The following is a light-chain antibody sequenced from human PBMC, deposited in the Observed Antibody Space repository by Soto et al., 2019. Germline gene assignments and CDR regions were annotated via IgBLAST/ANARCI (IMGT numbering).Light chain of an antibody. CDR1: SGHNSYA. V-gene: IGLV4-69*01. Sequence: QSVLTQPPSASASLGASVKLTCTLSSGHNSYAIAWHQQQPEKGPRYLMKLNSDGSHSKGDGIPDRFSGSSSGAERYLTISSVQSEDEADYYCQTWSTDIRVFGGGTKLTVL. J-gene: IGLJ3*02. CDR2: LNSDGSH. CDR3: QTWSTDIRV.